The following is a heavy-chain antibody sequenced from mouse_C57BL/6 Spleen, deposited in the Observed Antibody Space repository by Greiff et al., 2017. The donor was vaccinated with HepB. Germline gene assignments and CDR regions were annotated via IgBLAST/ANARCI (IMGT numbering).Heavy chain of an antibody. CDR3: ARQRDDGYYRYYFDY. V-gene: IGHV5-6*01. CDR2: ISSGGSYT. J-gene: IGHJ2*01. Sequence: EVMLVESGGDLVKPGGSLKLSCAASGFTFSSYGMSWVRQTPDKRLEWVATISSGGSYTYYPDSVKGRFTISRDNAKNTLYLQMSSLKSEDTAMYYCARQRDDGYYRYYFDYWGQGTTLTVSS. CDR1: GFTFSSYG. D-gene: IGHD2-3*01.